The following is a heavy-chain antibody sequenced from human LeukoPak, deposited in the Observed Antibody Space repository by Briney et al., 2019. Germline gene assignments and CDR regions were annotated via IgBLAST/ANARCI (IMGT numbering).Heavy chain of an antibody. Sequence: GGSLRLSCAASGFTFSSYSMNWVRQAPGKGLEWVSSISSSSSYIYYADSVKGRFTISRDNAKNSLYLQMNSLRAEDTAVYYCARNFHGSGSYNTADYWGQGTLVTVSS. CDR1: GFTFSSYS. J-gene: IGHJ4*02. D-gene: IGHD3-10*01. V-gene: IGHV3-21*01. CDR3: ARNFHGSGSYNTADY. CDR2: ISSSSSYI.